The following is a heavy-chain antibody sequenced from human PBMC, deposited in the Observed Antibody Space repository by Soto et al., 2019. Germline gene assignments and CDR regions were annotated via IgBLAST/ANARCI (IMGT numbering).Heavy chain of an antibody. CDR3: ARHRSWLPSPTSLDL. D-gene: IGHD6-13*01. J-gene: IGHJ5*02. CDR2: IYHSGST. Sequence: PSATLSLTCTGCGGAVSSSRYFWGWSSKPPGKAREWIGIIYHSGSTYYNPSLKSRVIISVDTSKIQFSLKLSSVTAADTAVYYCARHRSWLPSPTSLDLCGPGTLVTVSS. V-gene: IGHV4-39*01. CDR1: GGAVSSSRYF.